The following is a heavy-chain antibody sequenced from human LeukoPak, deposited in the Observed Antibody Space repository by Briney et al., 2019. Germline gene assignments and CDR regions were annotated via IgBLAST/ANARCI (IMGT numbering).Heavy chain of an antibody. D-gene: IGHD6-13*01. J-gene: IGHJ4*02. Sequence: PSETLSLTCAVYGGSFSGYYWSWIRQPPGKGLEWIGEINHSGSTNYNPSLKSRVTISVDTSKNQFSLKLSSVTAADTAVYYCARGVYIAAAQYSYWGQGTLVTVSS. V-gene: IGHV4-34*01. CDR2: INHSGST. CDR1: GGSFSGYY. CDR3: ARGVYIAAAQYSY.